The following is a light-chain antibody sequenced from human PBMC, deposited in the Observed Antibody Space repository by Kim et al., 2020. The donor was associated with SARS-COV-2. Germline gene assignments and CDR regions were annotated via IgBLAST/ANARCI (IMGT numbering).Light chain of an antibody. Sequence: VVLTQFPGTLSLSPGDRATLSCRASQSVRSNYLAWYHQRPGQAPRLLIFAASSRVTGIPDRFSGTGSGTDFSLTINSLEPEDFAVYYCQQYGGSPLITFGQGTRLEIK. J-gene: IGKJ5*01. V-gene: IGKV3-20*01. CDR3: QQYGGSPLIT. CDR2: AAS. CDR1: QSVRSNY.